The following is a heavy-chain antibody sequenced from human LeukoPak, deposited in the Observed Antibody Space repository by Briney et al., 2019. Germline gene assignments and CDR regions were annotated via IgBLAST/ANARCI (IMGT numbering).Heavy chain of an antibody. J-gene: IGHJ4*02. D-gene: IGHD2-2*02. CDR1: GGTFSSYA. CDR3: ARDLVVVPAAIMD. CDR2: IIPIFGTA. Sequence: RASVKVSCKASGGTFSSYAISWVRQAPGQGLEWMGRIIPIFGTANYAQKFQGRVTITADESTSTAYMELSSLRSEDTAVYCCARDLVVVPAAIMDWGQGTLVTVSS. V-gene: IGHV1-69*13.